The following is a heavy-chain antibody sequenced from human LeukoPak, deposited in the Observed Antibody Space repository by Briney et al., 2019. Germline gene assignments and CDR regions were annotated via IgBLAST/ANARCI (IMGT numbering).Heavy chain of an antibody. CDR3: ARRNEQQQEIDY. J-gene: IGHJ4*02. CDR1: GGTFSSYA. D-gene: IGHD6-13*01. CDR2: IIPIFGTA. Sequence: GASVKVSCKASGGTFSSYAISWVRQAPGQGLEWMGGIIPIFGTANYAQKFQGRVTITADESTSTAYMELSSLRSEDTAVYYCARRNEQQQEIDYWGQGTLVTVSS. V-gene: IGHV1-69*13.